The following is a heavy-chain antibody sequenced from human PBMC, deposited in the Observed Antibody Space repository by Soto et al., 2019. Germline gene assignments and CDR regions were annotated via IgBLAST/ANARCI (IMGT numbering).Heavy chain of an antibody. J-gene: IGHJ4*02. CDR2: IYSSGIT. CDR1: GGSISGYY. CDR3: ARLYDSSGYYELEY. D-gene: IGHD3-22*01. V-gene: IGHV4-4*07. Sequence: GTLSLTCTVSGGSISGYYWTWIRQPAGKGLEWIGRIYSSGITNYNPSLRSRVTMSVDTSRNQLSLRLTSVTAADTAVYFCARLYDSSGYYELEYWGQGALVTVSS.